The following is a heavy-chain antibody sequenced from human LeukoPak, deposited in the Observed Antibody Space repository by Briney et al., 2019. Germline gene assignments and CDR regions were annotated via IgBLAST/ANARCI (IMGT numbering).Heavy chain of an antibody. D-gene: IGHD3-3*01. V-gene: IGHV3-48*01. CDR3: ARGTAPSITIFGVVITGGVDY. CDR1: GFTFSSYS. J-gene: IGHJ4*02. Sequence: GGSLRLSCAASGFTFSSYSMNWVRQAPGKGLEWVSYISSSSSTIYYADSVKGRFTISRDNAKNSLYLQMNSLRAEDTAVYYCARGTAPSITIFGVVITGGVDYWGQGTLVTVSS. CDR2: ISSSSSTI.